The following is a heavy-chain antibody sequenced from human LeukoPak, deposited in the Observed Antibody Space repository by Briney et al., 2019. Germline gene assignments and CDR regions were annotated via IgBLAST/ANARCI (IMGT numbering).Heavy chain of an antibody. CDR2: INHSGST. J-gene: IGHJ4*02. CDR3: ARDSMVRGFDY. Sequence: SETLSLTCAVYGGSFSGYYWSWIRQPPGKGLEWIGEINHSGSTNYNPSPKSRVTISVDTSKNQFSLKLSSVTAADTAVYYCARDSMVRGFDYWGQGTLVTVSS. V-gene: IGHV4-34*01. CDR1: GGSFSGYY. D-gene: IGHD3-10*01.